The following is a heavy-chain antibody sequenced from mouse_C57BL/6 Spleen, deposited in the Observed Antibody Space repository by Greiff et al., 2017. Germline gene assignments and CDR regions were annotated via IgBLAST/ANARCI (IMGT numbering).Heavy chain of an antibody. V-gene: IGHV1-26*01. D-gene: IGHD2-3*01. CDR1: GYTFTDYY. CDR2: INPNNGGT. J-gene: IGHJ4*01. CDR3: ARCTYDGYFAMDY. Sequence: EVQLQQSGPELVKPGASVKISCKASGYTFTDYYMNWVKQSHGKSLEWIGDINPNNGGTSYNQKFKGKATLTVDKSSSTAYMELRSLTSEDSAVYYCARCTYDGYFAMDYWGQGTSVTVSS.